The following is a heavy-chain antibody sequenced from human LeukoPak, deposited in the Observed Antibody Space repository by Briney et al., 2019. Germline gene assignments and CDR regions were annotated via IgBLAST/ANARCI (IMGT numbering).Heavy chain of an antibody. Sequence: GSLRLSCAASGFTFSSYAMHWVRQAPGKGLEWVSVIYSGGSTYYADSVKGRFTISRDNSKNTLYLQMNSLRAEDTAVYYCARVGYCSGGSCPGIFDYWGQGTLVTVSS. CDR1: GFTFSSYA. J-gene: IGHJ4*02. V-gene: IGHV3-53*01. D-gene: IGHD2-15*01. CDR3: ARVGYCSGGSCPGIFDY. CDR2: IYSGGST.